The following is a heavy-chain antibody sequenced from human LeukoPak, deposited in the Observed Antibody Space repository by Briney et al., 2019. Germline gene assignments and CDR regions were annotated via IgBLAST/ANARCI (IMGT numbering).Heavy chain of an antibody. CDR2: MYHSGST. D-gene: IGHD1-26*01. J-gene: IGHJ6*02. V-gene: IGHV4-59*08. CDR1: GGSISSYY. CDR3: ARHGSYYYYGMDV. Sequence: SETLSLTCNVSGGSISSYYWSWIRQPPGKGLDWIGYMYHSGSTNYNPSLKCRVTISGDTSKNQFSLNLNSVTAADTAVYYCARHGSYYYYGMDVWGRGTTVTVSS.